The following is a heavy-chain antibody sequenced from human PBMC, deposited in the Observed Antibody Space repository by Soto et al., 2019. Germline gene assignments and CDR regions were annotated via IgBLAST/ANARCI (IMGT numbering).Heavy chain of an antibody. V-gene: IGHV4-34*01. CDR2: IYYSGST. J-gene: IGHJ6*02. D-gene: IGHD6-13*01. Sequence: SETLSLTCAVYGGSFSGYYWTWIRQPPGTGLEWIGSIYYSGSTYYNPSLKSRVTISVDTSKNQFSLKLSSVTAADTAVYYCARPGIAAAGRYYYYGMDGWGQGTTVTVSS. CDR1: GGSFSGYY. CDR3: ARPGIAAAGRYYYYGMDG.